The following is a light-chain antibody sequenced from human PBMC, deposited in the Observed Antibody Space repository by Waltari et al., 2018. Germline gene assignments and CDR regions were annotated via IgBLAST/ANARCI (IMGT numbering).Light chain of an antibody. CDR3: LQRSNWPYS. Sequence: EIVMTQSPATLSLSPGERATLSCRASQSVSSSLVWYQQKPGHAPRLLIYGVSSRATGIPDRFSGSGSVTDFTLTISSLEPEDFAVYYCLQRSNWPYSFGKGTKVEIK. J-gene: IGKJ2*03. CDR2: GVS. V-gene: IGKV3-15*01. CDR1: QSVSSS.